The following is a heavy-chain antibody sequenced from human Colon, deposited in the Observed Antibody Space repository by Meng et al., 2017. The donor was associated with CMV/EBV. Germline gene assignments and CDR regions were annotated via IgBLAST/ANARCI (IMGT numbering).Heavy chain of an antibody. J-gene: IGHJ4*02. V-gene: IGHV3-20*04. CDR1: GFVFEDFD. CDR3: IKETQPGGCDH. D-gene: IGHD3-16*01. CDR2: AKWNGDKA. Sequence: GGSLRLSCVASGFVFEDFDISWVRLIPGKGLEWVSGAKWNGDKAGYADSVEGRFTVSRDNAKNSLYLQMNSLRVEDTALYYCIKETQPGGCDHWGQGTLVTVSS.